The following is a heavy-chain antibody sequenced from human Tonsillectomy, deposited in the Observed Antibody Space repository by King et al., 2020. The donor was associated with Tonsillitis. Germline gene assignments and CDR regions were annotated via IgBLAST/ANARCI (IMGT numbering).Heavy chain of an antibody. Sequence: VQLVESGGTLVKPGGSLRLSCAASGFTFSDYAMNWVRQAPGKGLEWVSAIGASGDTTYYIDSVKGRFTISRDNSKNTLYLQMNSLRAEDTAVYYCVKAGLIWFVDNWGQGTMVTVS. V-gene: IGHV3-23*04. D-gene: IGHD3-10*01. CDR2: IGASGDTT. J-gene: IGHJ3*01. CDR3: VKAGLIWFVDN. CDR1: GFTFSDYA.